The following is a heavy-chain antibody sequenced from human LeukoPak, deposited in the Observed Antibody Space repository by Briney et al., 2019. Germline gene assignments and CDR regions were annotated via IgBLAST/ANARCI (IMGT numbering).Heavy chain of an antibody. Sequence: GGSLRLSCAASGFTFSIYAMSWVRQAPGKGLEWVSGISGNSSHTKDADFVRGRFTIYRDNSRNTLYLQLNSLRAEDTAVYYCAKEHDYTNAAPEWGFDSWGQGTLVIVSS. D-gene: IGHD2-2*02. CDR3: AKEHDYTNAAPEWGFDS. J-gene: IGHJ4*02. CDR2: ISGNSSHT. V-gene: IGHV3-23*01. CDR1: GFTFSIYA.